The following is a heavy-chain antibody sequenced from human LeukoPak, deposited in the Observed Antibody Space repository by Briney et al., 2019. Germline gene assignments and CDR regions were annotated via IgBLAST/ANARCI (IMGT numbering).Heavy chain of an antibody. CDR2: IIPIFGTA. CDR1: GGTFSSYA. V-gene: IGHV1-69*05. CDR3: ASDSGSYYGTPYYYYYMDV. Sequence: SVKDSFRASGGTFSSYAISWVRQAPGQGLEWMGGIIPIFGTANYAQKFQGRVTITTDESTSTAYMELSSLRSEDTAVYYCASDSGSYYGTPYYYYYMDVWGKGTTVTVSS. D-gene: IGHD1-26*01. J-gene: IGHJ6*03.